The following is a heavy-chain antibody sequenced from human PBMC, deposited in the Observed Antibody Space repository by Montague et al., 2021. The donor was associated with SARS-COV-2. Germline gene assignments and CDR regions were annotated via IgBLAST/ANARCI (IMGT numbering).Heavy chain of an antibody. V-gene: IGHV4-39*06. CDR1: GGSISSSNYY. CDR2: MYYSRSN. J-gene: IGHJ6*02. Sequence: SETLSLTCTVSGGSISSSNYYWSWIRQPPGKGLEWIGNMYYSRSNYPSLSIKSRVTISTDTSKNQLTLKLSSVTAADTAVYSCAQDGIVLQGVAKGMDVWGQGTTVTVSS. CDR3: AQDGIVLQGVAKGMDV. D-gene: IGHD3-10*01.